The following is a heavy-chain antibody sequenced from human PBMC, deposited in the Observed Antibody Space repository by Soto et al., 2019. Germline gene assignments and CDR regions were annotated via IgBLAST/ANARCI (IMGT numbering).Heavy chain of an antibody. CDR3: ARGECVGGTCYSLAGSFYYYMDV. CDR1: GFTFSNYW. CDR2: INSDGSVS. V-gene: IGHV3-74*02. J-gene: IGHJ6*03. D-gene: IGHD2-15*01. Sequence: EVQLVESGGGLVQPGGSLRLSCAASGFTFSNYWMYWVRQAPGKGLEWVSRINSDGSVSSYADSVKGRLTSSRDNVKNPRYLQMDSLRAEDTAVYYCARGECVGGTCYSLAGSFYYYMDVWGKGTTVTVFS.